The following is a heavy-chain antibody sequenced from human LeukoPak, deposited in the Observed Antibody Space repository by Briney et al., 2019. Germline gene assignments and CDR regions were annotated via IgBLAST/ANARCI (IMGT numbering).Heavy chain of an antibody. Sequence: SVKVSCKASGGTFSSYAISWVRQAPGQGLEWMGGIIPIFGTANYAQKFQGRVTITADESTSTAYMELSSLRSEDTAVYYCAMAGYSSGWYDYSFDYWGQGTLSPSPQ. J-gene: IGHJ4*02. CDR1: GGTFSSYA. CDR3: AMAGYSSGWYDYSFDY. D-gene: IGHD6-19*01. V-gene: IGHV1-69*13. CDR2: IIPIFGTA.